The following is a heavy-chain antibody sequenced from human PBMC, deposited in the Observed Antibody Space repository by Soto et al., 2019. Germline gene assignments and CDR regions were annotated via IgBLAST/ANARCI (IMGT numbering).Heavy chain of an antibody. CDR1: GYTFTSYG. Sequence: ASVKVSCKASGYTFTSYGISWVRQAPGQELEWMRWISAYNGNTNYAQKQQGRVTMTTDTSTSTANMEMRSLRSDDTAVYYCARDSRLVVPARPHWFDPWGQGTLVTVSS. J-gene: IGHJ5*02. D-gene: IGHD2-2*01. CDR3: ARDSRLVVPARPHWFDP. V-gene: IGHV1-18*01. CDR2: ISAYNGNT.